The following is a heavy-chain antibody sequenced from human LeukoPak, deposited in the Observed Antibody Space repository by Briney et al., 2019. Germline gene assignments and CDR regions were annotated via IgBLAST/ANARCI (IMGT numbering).Heavy chain of an antibody. Sequence: SETLSLTCAVYGGSFSGYYWSWIRQPPGKGLEWIGEINHSGSTNYNPSLKSRVTISVGTSKNQFSLKLSSVTAADTAVYYCARLAAAGTSFDYWGQGTLVTVSS. CDR3: ARLAAAGTSFDY. CDR2: INHSGST. V-gene: IGHV4-34*01. D-gene: IGHD6-13*01. CDR1: GGSFSGYY. J-gene: IGHJ4*02.